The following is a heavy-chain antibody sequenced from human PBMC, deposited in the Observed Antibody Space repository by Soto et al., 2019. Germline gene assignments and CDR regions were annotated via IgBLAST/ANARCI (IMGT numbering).Heavy chain of an antibody. CDR1: GGSISSGGYY. J-gene: IGHJ5*02. Sequence: QVQLQESGPGLVKPSQTLSLTCTVSGGSISSGGYYWSWIRQHPGKGLEWIGYIYYSGSTYYNPSLKSRVTISVDTSKNQFSLKLSSVTAADTAVYYCARYRFLEWFAQDNWFAPWGQGTLVTVSS. CDR2: IYYSGST. V-gene: IGHV4-31*03. D-gene: IGHD3-3*01. CDR3: ARYRFLEWFAQDNWFAP.